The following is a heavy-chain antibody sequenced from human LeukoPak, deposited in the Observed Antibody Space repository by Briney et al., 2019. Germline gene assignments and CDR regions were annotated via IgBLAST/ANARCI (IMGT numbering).Heavy chain of an antibody. CDR3: AKDGGDGGSYFNWFDP. J-gene: IGHJ5*02. CDR1: GFTFDGYA. V-gene: IGHV3-9*01. D-gene: IGHD1-26*01. Sequence: GGSLRLSCAASGFTFDGYAMHWVRQAPGKGLEWVSGISWNSGSIGYADSVKGRFTISRDNAKNSLYLQMNSLRAEDTALYYCAKDGGDGGSYFNWFDPWGQGTLVTVSS. CDR2: ISWNSGSI.